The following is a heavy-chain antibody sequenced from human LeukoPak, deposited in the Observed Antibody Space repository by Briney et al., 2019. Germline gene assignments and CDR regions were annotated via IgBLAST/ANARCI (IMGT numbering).Heavy chain of an antibody. CDR2: IFPSFNTR. CDR3: ERTEHIVVVTAPYYHYSYMDV. J-gene: IGHJ6*03. V-gene: IGHV1-69*13. Sequence: GASVKVSCKASGGTFSSYAISWVRQAPGHGLEWMGGIFPSFNTRNYPQDFQGKVTITADETTGKAYIELSSLRSEDTAVYYCERTEHIVVVTAPYYHYSYMDVWGKGTTVTISS. CDR1: GGTFSSYA. D-gene: IGHD2-21*02.